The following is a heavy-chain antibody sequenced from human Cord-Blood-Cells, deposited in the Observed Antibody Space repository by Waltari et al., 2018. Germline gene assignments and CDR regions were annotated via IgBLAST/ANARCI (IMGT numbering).Heavy chain of an antibody. J-gene: IGHJ4*02. Sequence: QVQLQQWGAGLLKPSETLSLTCAVYGGAFSGYYWSWTRQPPGKGLEWIGEINHSGSTNYNPSLKSRVTISVDTSKNQFSLKLSSVTAADTAVYYCARGRDYWGQGTLVTVSS. CDR2: INHSGST. V-gene: IGHV4-34*01. CDR3: ARGRDY. CDR1: GGAFSGYY.